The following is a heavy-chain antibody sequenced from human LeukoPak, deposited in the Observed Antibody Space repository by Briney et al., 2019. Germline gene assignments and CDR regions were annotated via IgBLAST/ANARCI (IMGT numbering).Heavy chain of an antibody. CDR1: GFTFSSYG. J-gene: IGHJ4*02. D-gene: IGHD3-16*01. V-gene: IGHV3-30*02. CDR2: IRYDGSNK. CDR3: AKDNYDYVWGSYIDY. Sequence: PGGSLRLSCAASGFTFSSYGMHWVRQAPGKGLEWVAFIRYDGSNKYYADSVKGRFTISRDNSKNTLYLQMNSLRAEDTAVYYCAKDNYDYVWGSYIDYWGQGTLVTVSS.